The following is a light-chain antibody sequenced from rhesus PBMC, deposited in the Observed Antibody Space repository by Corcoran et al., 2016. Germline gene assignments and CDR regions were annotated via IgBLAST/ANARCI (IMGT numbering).Light chain of an antibody. J-gene: IGKJ3*01. Sequence: DIQMIQSPSSLSASVGDRVTIPRRASENVDSYLHWYQRKPGKAPNPLIYTTSSLRSGVPHRFSGRGSGTDFTLTISNLQPEDFASFFCQHSYGPPFACDPGTKLHL. CDR1: ENVDSY. CDR2: TTS. V-gene: IGKV1-74*01. CDR3: QHSYGPPFA.